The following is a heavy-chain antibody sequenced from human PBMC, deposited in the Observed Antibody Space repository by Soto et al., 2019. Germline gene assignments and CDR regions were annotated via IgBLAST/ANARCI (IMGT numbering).Heavy chain of an antibody. Sequence: QVQLVQSGAEVKKPRASVKVSCKASGYTFTSYGISWVRQAPGQGLEWMGWISAYNGNTNYAQKLQGRVTMTTDTSTSTAYMELRSLRSDDTAVYYCAREALMTTFFRYYGMDVWGQGTTVTVSS. CDR1: GYTFTSYG. V-gene: IGHV1-18*01. CDR3: AREALMTTFFRYYGMDV. D-gene: IGHD3-16*01. J-gene: IGHJ6*02. CDR2: ISAYNGNT.